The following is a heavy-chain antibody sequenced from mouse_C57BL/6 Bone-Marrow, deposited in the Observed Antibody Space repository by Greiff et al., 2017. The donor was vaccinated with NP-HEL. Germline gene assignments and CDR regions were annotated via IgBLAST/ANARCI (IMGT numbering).Heavy chain of an antibody. CDR2: ISDGGSYT. J-gene: IGHJ2*01. CDR3: ARGLPTK. Sequence: EVMLVESGGGLVKPGGSLKLSCAASGFTFSSYAMSWVRQTPEKRLEWVATISDGGSYTYYPDNVKGRFTISRDNAKNNLYLQMSHLKSEDTAMYYCARGLPTKWGQGTTLTVSS. CDR1: GFTFSSYA. D-gene: IGHD2-10*01. V-gene: IGHV5-4*03.